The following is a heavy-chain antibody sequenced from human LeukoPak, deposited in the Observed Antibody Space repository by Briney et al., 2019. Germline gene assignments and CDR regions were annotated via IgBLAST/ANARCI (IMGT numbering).Heavy chain of an antibody. J-gene: IGHJ5*02. CDR1: GFTVSSNY. CDR2: IYSGGST. Sequence: AGGSLRLSCAASGFTVSSNYMSWVRQAPGKGLEWVSVIYSGGSTYYADSVKGRFTISRDNSKNTLYLQMNSLRAEDTAVYYCARGVLDGSGSYQFDPWGQGTLVTVSS. D-gene: IGHD3-10*01. CDR3: ARGVLDGSGSYQFDP. V-gene: IGHV3-66*01.